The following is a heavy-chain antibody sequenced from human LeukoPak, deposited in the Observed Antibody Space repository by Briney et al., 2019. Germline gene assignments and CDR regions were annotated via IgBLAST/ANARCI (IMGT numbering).Heavy chain of an antibody. V-gene: IGHV4-59*01. D-gene: IGHD6-13*01. CDR2: IYYSGST. Sequence: SETLSLTCTVSGGSISSYYWNWIRQSPGKGLELIGYIYYSGSTNYNPSLKSRVTISVDTSKNQLSLKLSSVTAADTAVYYCARFSVAAAGTGWFDPWGQGTLVTVSA. CDR3: ARFSVAAAGTGWFDP. CDR1: GGSISSYY. J-gene: IGHJ5*02.